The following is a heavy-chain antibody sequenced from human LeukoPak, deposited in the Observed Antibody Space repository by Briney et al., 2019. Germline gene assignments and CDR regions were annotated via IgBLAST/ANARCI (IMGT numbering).Heavy chain of an antibody. CDR1: GFTFNPYA. V-gene: IGHV3-23*01. CDR3: AKTDLNPPNSDH. D-gene: IGHD1-14*01. J-gene: IGHJ4*02. Sequence: PGGSLRLPCAASGFTFNPYAMAWVPQAPGKGLEWVSTIISSDGPTFYADSVKGRFTISRDDSKSTLYLQMNSLRVEATDIYYCAKTDLNPPNSDHWGQGTLVTVSS. CDR2: IISSDGPT.